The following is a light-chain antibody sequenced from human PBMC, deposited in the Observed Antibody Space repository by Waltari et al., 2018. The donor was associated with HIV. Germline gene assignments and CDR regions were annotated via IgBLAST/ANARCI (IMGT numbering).Light chain of an antibody. CDR3: QQCSNWPPI. CDR2: DGF. Sequence: EIVLTQSPVTLSLSPGQTATLSCRASQSVSRYVAWYQQKPGQPPRLLIYDGFNRATGVPAMFSGSASGTDFTLTISSLEPEDFAVYFCQQCSNWPPIFGQGTKLEIK. J-gene: IGKJ2*01. V-gene: IGKV3-11*01. CDR1: QSVSRY.